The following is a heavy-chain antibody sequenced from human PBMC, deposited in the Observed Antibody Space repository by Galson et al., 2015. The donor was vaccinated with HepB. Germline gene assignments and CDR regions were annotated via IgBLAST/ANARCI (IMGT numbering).Heavy chain of an antibody. CDR3: ARVRRYDFWSGAHDY. J-gene: IGHJ4*02. Sequence: TLSLTCTVSGGSISSGSYYWSWIRQPAGKGLEWIGRIYTSGSTNYNPSLKSRVTISVDTSKNQFSLKLSSVTAADTAVYYCARVRRYDFWSGAHDYWGQGTLVTVSS. D-gene: IGHD3-3*01. V-gene: IGHV4-61*02. CDR1: GGSISSGSYY. CDR2: IYTSGST.